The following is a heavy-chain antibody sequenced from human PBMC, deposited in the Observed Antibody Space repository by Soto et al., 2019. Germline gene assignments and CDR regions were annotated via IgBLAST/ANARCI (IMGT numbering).Heavy chain of an antibody. CDR3: ARESRRSSSGWFWGLGAFDI. CDR2: IWYDGSNK. Sequence: QVQLVESGGGVVQPGRSLRLSCAASGFTFSSYGMHWVRQAPGKGLEWAAVIWYDGSNKYYADSLKGRFNISRDNSKDTQYLQKNSLGAGETAGYFWARESRRSSSGWFWGLGAFDIWGQGTMVTVSS. D-gene: IGHD6-19*01. CDR1: GFTFSSYG. V-gene: IGHV3-33*01. J-gene: IGHJ3*02.